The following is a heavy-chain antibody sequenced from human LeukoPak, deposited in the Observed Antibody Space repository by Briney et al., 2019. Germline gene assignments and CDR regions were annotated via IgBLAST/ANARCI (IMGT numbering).Heavy chain of an antibody. D-gene: IGHD2-15*01. J-gene: IGHJ4*02. CDR3: ARQECSADSCYSNFDY. CDR2: IYPGDSDT. Sequence: GESLKISCKGSGYSFTSYWIGWVRQMPGKGLEWMGIIYPGDSDTRYSPSFQGQVTISADKSISTAYLQWSSLKAADTAIYYGARQECSADSCYSNFDYWGQGTLVTVSS. V-gene: IGHV5-51*01. CDR1: GYSFTSYW.